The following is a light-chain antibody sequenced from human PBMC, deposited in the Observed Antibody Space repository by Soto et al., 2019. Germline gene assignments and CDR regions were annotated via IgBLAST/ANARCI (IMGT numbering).Light chain of an antibody. V-gene: IGKV3-15*01. J-gene: IGKJ4*01. CDR2: AAS. CDR3: QQYKNWPPLT. CDR1: QSIGSA. Sequence: EIVMTQSPATLSVSPGETATLSCRASQSIGSAVAWYQHKPGQAPRLLIVAASIRATGVPGRFSGGGSGTEFTLTISSLQSEDFAVYYCQQYKNWPPLTFAGVTTVAIK.